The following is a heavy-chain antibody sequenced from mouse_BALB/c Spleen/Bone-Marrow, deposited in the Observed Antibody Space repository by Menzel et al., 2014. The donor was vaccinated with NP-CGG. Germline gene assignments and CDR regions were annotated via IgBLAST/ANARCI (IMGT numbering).Heavy chain of an antibody. CDR1: GNTFTSSW. J-gene: IGHJ2*01. CDR3: ARGGYGNYYFDF. CDR2: VHPNSGNT. D-gene: IGHD2-1*01. Sequence: VKLMESGSVLVRPGASVKLSCNASGNTFTSSWMHWAKQRPGQGLEWIGAVHPNSGNTNYNEKFKGKATLTVDTTYSTDYVELSSLTSEDSAVYYCARGGYGNYYFDFWGQGTPRTVSS. V-gene: IGHV1S130*01.